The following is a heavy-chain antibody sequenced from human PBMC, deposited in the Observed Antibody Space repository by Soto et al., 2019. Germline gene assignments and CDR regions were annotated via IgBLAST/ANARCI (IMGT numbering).Heavy chain of an antibody. V-gene: IGHV1-18*04. CDR3: GRAITMGRGPLGGRGFDP. CDR1: GYTFTSYG. CDR2: ISAYNGNT. J-gene: IGHJ5*02. Sequence: QVQLVQSGAEVKKPGASVKVSCKASGYTFTSYGISWVRQAPGQGLEWMGWISAYNGNTNYAQKLQGRVTMTTDTATSTAYMELGGLRSDETAVYYGGRAITMGRGPLGGRGFDPWGQGTLVTVSS. D-gene: IGHD3-10*01.